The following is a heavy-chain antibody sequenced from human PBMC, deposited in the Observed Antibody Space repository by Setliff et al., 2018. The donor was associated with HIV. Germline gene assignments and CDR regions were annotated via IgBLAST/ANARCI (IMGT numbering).Heavy chain of an antibody. Sequence: SVKVSCKASGGPFTSAFNWVRQVPGQGLEWMGGIIPIFGTANYAQNFGGRVTITADQSTTTSYLQLNSLRFEDTAIYYCASDSPAARFEELEDHYYYFMDVWGKGTTITV. D-gene: IGHD3-10*01. CDR3: ASDSPAARFEELEDHYYYFMDV. V-gene: IGHV1-69*13. CDR1: GGPFTSA. CDR2: IIPIFGTA. J-gene: IGHJ6*03.